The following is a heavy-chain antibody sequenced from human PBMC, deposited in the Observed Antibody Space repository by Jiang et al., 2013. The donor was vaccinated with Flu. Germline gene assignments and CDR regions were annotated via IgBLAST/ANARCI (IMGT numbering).Heavy chain of an antibody. CDR3: ARNSGDYWNYFDY. D-gene: IGHD1-26*01. CDR1: GYRFSNYW. CDR2: IYPGDSDA. V-gene: IGHV5-51*01. Sequence: GAEVKKPGESLKISCKVSGYRFSNYWIGWVRQMPGKGPEWMGIIYPGDSDARYSPSFQGQVTISADESMSTAYLHWSSLKASDTAIYYCARNSGDYWNYFDYWGQGTLVTVSS. J-gene: IGHJ4*02.